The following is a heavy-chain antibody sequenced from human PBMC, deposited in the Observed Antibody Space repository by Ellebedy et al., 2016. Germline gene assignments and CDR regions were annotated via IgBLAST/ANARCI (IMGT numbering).Heavy chain of an antibody. CDR3: ARVGGDYYDSSGYYWDY. Sequence: SETLSLTCTVSGGSISSSSYYWGWIRQPPGKGLEWIGYIYYSGSTNYNPSLKSRVTISVDTSKNQFSLKLSSVTAADTAVYYCARVGGDYYDSSGYYWDYWGQGTLVTVSS. CDR2: IYYSGST. CDR1: GGSISSSSYY. J-gene: IGHJ4*02. D-gene: IGHD3-22*01. V-gene: IGHV4-61*05.